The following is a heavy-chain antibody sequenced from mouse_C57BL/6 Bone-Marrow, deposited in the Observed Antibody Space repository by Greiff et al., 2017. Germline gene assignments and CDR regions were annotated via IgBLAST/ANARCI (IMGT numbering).Heavy chain of an antibody. D-gene: IGHD1-1*01. J-gene: IGHJ1*03. CDR2: IYPGGGYT. V-gene: IGHV1-63*01. Sequence: QVQLKESGAELVRPGTSVKMSCKASGYTFTNYWIGWAKQRPGHGLEWIGDIYPGGGYTNYNEKFKGKATLTADKSSSTAYMQFSSLTSEDSAIYYCARVGYGSSYWYFDVWGTGTTVTVSS. CDR3: ARVGYGSSYWYFDV. CDR1: GYTFTNYW.